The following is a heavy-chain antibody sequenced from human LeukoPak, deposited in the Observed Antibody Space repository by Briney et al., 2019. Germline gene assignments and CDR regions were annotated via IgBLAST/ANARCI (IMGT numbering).Heavy chain of an antibody. J-gene: IGHJ3*02. D-gene: IGHD3-3*01. CDR1: GGSISSYY. CDR2: IYYSGST. V-gene: IGHV4-59*01. Sequence: SETLSLTCTVSGGSISSYYWSWIRQPPGKGLEWIGYIYYSGSTNYNPSLKSRVTITVDTSKNQFSLKLSSVTAADTAVYYCARARLYYDFMYAFDIWGQGTVVTVSS. CDR3: ARARLYYDFMYAFDI.